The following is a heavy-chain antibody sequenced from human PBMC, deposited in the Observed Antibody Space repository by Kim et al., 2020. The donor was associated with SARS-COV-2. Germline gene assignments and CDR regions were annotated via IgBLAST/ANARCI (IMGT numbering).Heavy chain of an antibody. CDR2: ISYDGSNK. CDR1: GFTFSSYG. D-gene: IGHD1-26*01. CDR3: AKGPPGEILPDY. Sequence: GGSLRLSCAASGFTFSSYGMHWVRQAPGKGLEWVAVISYDGSNKYYADSVKGRFTISRDNSKNTLYLQMNSLRAEDTAVYYCAKGPPGEILPDYWGQGTL. J-gene: IGHJ4*02. V-gene: IGHV3-30*18.